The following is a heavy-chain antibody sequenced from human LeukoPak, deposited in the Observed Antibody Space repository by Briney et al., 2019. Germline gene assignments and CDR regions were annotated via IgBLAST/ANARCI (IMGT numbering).Heavy chain of an antibody. J-gene: IGHJ4*02. CDR3: TGNYYGSGSYADFDY. Sequence: GGSLRLSCAASGFTFRNYGINWVRQAPGKGLEWVAGIKDTGVSTYYADSVKGRFTISRDDSKNTAYLQMDSLKTEDTAVYYCTGNYYGSGSYADFDYWGQGTLVTVSS. V-gene: IGHV3-23*01. CDR1: GFTFRNYG. CDR2: IKDTGVST. D-gene: IGHD3-10*01.